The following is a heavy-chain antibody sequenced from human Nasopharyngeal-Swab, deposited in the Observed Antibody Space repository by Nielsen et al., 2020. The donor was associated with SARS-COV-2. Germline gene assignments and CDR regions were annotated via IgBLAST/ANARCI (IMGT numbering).Heavy chain of an antibody. Sequence: GESLKISCAASGFTFRNHGMHWVRQAPGKGLEWVGIITSGGRTQVYADSVVGRFTISRDDPENTLFLQMNSLRPEDTVVYYCAKESTTFYYDNWGQGTLVTVSS. J-gene: IGHJ4*02. CDR3: AKESTTFYYDN. CDR2: ITSGGRTQ. CDR1: GFTFRNHG. V-gene: IGHV3-30*18. D-gene: IGHD1-14*01.